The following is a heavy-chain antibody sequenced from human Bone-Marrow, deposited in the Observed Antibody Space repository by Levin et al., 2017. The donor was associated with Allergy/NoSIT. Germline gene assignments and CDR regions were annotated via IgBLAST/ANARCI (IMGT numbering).Heavy chain of an antibody. D-gene: IGHD1/OR15-1a*01. CDR3: ARSHPLTGTTHFSYQDGLDV. J-gene: IGHJ6*02. CDR1: GFDFHIYV. V-gene: IGHV3-21*01. CDR2: ITTGSNYK. Sequence: GGSLRLSCEASGFDFHIYVMNWVRQAPGKGLEWLSSITTGSNYKYYIDSVRGRFVISRDNGKNSLFLQMNSLRAEDTAVYYCARSHPLTGTTHFSYQDGLDVWGQGTTVTVSS.